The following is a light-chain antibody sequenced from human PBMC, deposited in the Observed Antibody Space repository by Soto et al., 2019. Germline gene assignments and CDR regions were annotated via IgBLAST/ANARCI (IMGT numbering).Light chain of an antibody. V-gene: IGKV1-39*01. CDR3: QQSYSTPYT. CDR1: QSISSY. CDR2: AAS. J-gene: IGKJ2*01. Sequence: DIQMTQSPSSLSASVGDRVTITCRASQSISSYLNWYQQKPGKAPKLLIYAASSLQSGVPSRFSGSGSGTDFNLTISSLQPADFATYYFQQSYSTPYTFGQGNKLEIK.